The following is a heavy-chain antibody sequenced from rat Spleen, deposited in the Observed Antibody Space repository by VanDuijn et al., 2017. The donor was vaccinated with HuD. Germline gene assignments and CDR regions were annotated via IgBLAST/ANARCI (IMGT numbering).Heavy chain of an antibody. V-gene: IGHV6-6*01. CDR1: GFTFSTAW. CDR3: TTGPGARFDF. J-gene: IGHJ2*01. CDR2: IKAKSNNYAT. Sequence: EVQVLESGGGLVQPGNSLKLSCATSGFTFSTAWMYWYRQFPEKRLEWVARIKAKSNNYATDYVESVKGRFTISRDDSKSSVYLQMNSLKEEDTATYYCTTGPGARFDFWGQGVLVTVSS. D-gene: IGHD1-4*01.